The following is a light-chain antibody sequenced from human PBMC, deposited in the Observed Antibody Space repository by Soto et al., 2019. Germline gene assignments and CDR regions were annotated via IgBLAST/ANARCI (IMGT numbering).Light chain of an antibody. CDR3: SSFAGSNVV. CDR2: EVS. V-gene: IGLV2-8*01. J-gene: IGLJ2*01. Sequence: QSVLTQPPSASGSPGQSVTISCTGTSSDVGGYNYVSWYQQHPGKAPKLMISEVSKRPSGVPDRFSGSKSGNTASLTVSGIQAEDEADYYFSSFAGSNVVFGGGTKLTVL. CDR1: SSDVGGYNY.